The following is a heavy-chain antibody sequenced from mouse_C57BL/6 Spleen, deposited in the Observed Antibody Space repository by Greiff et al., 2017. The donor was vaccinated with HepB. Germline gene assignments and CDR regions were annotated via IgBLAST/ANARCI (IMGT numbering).Heavy chain of an antibody. J-gene: IGHJ4*01. CDR2: IYPRSGNT. CDR3: ARSDYPDYYAMDY. CDR1: GYTFTSYG. V-gene: IGHV1-81*01. D-gene: IGHD2-4*01. Sequence: QVQLKESGTELARPGASVKLSCKASGYTFTSYGISWVKQRTGQGLEWIGEIYPRSGNTYYNEKFKGKATLTADKSSSTAYMELRSLTSEDSAVYFCARSDYPDYYAMDYWGQGTSVTVAS.